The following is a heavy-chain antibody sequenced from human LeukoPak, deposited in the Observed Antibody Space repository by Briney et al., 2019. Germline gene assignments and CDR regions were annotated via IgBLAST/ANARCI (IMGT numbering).Heavy chain of an antibody. CDR2: IYPGDSDT. Sequence: GESLRISCKGSGYSFTSYWIGWVRQMPGKGLEWTGIIYPGDSDTRYSPSFQGQVTISADKSISTAYLQWGSLKASDTAMYYCARHSCSSTSCYEQYYYYGMDVWGQGTTVTVPS. CDR1: GYSFTSYW. V-gene: IGHV5-51*01. J-gene: IGHJ6*02. CDR3: ARHSCSSTSCYEQYYYYGMDV. D-gene: IGHD2-2*01.